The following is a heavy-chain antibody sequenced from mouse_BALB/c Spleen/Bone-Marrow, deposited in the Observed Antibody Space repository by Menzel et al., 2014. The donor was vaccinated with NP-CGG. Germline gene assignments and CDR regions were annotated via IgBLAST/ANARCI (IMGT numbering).Heavy chain of an antibody. CDR2: IDPANGNT. CDR3: ARNSNYGAWFAY. CDR1: GFNIKDTY. V-gene: IGHV14-3*02. Sequence: EVQLVESGAELVKPGASVKLSCTASGFNIKDTYMHWVKQRPEQGLEWIGRIDPANGNTKYDPKFQGKATITADTSSNTAYLQLSSLTSEDTAVYYCARNSNYGAWFAYWGQGTLVTVSA. J-gene: IGHJ3*01. D-gene: IGHD2-5*01.